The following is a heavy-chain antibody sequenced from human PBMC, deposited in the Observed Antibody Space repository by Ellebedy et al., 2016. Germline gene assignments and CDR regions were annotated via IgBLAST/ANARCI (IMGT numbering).Heavy chain of an antibody. CDR2: INAGNGNT. CDR1: GYTSTNYA. V-gene: IGHV1-3*01. Sequence: ASVKVSCKASGYTSTNYAIHWVRQAPGQRLEWMGWINAGNGNTRYSQNFQGRVTITRDTSASTAYMELSSLRSEDTAVYYCASPGGGAGWGFDYWGQGTLVTVSS. D-gene: IGHD3-16*01. J-gene: IGHJ4*02. CDR3: ASPGGGAGWGFDY.